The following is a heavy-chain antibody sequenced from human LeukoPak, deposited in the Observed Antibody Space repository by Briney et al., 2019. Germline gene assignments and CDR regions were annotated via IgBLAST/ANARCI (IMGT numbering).Heavy chain of an antibody. Sequence: GSVKVSRKGSGFIFSRFGFSWVRQAPGQGVWGVGWVSTYNANTNYAQKLQGRVTMTTDTSTGTVYMELRSLRSEDTAVYYCARAIRPTIFPDTNYMDVWGKGTTVTVSS. J-gene: IGHJ6*03. D-gene: IGHD3-3*01. CDR3: ARAIRPTIFPDTNYMDV. CDR2: VSTYNANT. CDR1: GFIFSRFG. V-gene: IGHV1-18*01.